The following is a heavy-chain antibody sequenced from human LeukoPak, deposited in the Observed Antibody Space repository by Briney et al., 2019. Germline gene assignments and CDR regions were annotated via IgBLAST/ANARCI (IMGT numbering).Heavy chain of an antibody. Sequence: ASVKVSCKASGYTFTGYYMHWVRQAPGQGLEWMGWINPNSGGTNYAQKFQGRVTMTRDTSISTAYMELSRLRSDDTAVYYCARDSIFGVVPNWFDPWGQGTLVTVSS. CDR2: INPNSGGT. J-gene: IGHJ5*02. V-gene: IGHV1-2*02. CDR3: ARDSIFGVVPNWFDP. D-gene: IGHD3-3*01. CDR1: GYTFTGYY.